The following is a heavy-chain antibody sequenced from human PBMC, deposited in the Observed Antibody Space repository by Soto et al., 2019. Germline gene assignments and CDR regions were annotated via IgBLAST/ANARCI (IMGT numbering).Heavy chain of an antibody. CDR1: GGSISSSSYY. CDR3: ARYDSSGQRNPDNNWFDP. D-gene: IGHD3-22*01. Sequence: PSETLSLTCTVYGGSISSSSYYWGWIRQPQGKGLEWIGSIYYSGSTYYNPSLKSRVTISVDTSKNQFSLKLSSVTAADTAVYYCARYDSSGQRNPDNNWFDPWGQGTLVTVSS. V-gene: IGHV4-39*01. J-gene: IGHJ5*02. CDR2: IYYSGST.